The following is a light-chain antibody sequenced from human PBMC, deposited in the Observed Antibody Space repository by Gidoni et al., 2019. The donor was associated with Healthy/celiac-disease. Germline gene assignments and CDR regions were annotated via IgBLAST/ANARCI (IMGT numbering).Light chain of an antibody. CDR3: QQYDNLLT. V-gene: IGKV1-33*01. CDR1: QDISNY. Sequence: DIQMTKSPSSLSASVGDRVTITCQASQDISNYLNWYQQKPGKAPKLLIYDASNLETGVPSRFSGSGSGTDFTFTISSLQPEDIATYYCQQYDNLLTFXGXTKVEIK. J-gene: IGKJ4*01. CDR2: DAS.